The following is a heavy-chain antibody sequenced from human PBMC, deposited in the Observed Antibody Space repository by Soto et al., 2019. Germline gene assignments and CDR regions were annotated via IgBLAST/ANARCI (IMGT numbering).Heavy chain of an antibody. CDR2: INHSGGT. CDR1: GGSFSGYY. J-gene: IGHJ6*02. CDR3: ARDIAAARPGGMDV. Sequence: PSETLSLSCAVYGGSFSGYYWSWIRQPPGKGLEWIGEINHSGGTNYNPSLKSRVTISVDTSKNQFSLKLSSVTAADTAVYYCARDIAAARPGGMDVWGQGTTVTVSS. V-gene: IGHV4-34*01. D-gene: IGHD6-13*01.